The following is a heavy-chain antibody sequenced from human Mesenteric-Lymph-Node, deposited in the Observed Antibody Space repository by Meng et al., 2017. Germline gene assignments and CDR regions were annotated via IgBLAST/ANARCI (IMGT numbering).Heavy chain of an antibody. Sequence: GGSLRLSCAASGFTFDDYAMHWVRQAPGKGLEWVSGISWNSGSIGYADSVKGRFTISRDNAKNSLYLQMNSLRAEDTALYYCAKDNDNYVDYVGYWGQGTLVTVSS. V-gene: IGHV3-9*01. CDR1: GFTFDDYA. J-gene: IGHJ4*02. CDR3: AKDNDNYVDYVGY. CDR2: ISWNSGSI. D-gene: IGHD4-11*01.